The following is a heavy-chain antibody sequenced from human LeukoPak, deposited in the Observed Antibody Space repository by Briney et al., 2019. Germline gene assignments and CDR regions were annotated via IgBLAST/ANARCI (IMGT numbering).Heavy chain of an antibody. CDR2: ISAYNGNT. CDR3: ARLRLDIVVVPAAEYYFDY. V-gene: IGHV1-18*04. J-gene: IGHJ4*02. D-gene: IGHD2-2*03. Sequence: ASVKVSCKASGYTFTSYGISWVRQAPGQGLEWMGWISAYNGNTNYAQKLQGRVTMTTDTSTITAYMELRSLRSDDTAVYYCARLRLDIVVVPAAEYYFDYWGQGTLVTVSS. CDR1: GYTFTSYG.